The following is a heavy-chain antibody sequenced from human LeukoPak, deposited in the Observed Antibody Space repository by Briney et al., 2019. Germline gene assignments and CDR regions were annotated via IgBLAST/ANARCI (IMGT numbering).Heavy chain of an antibody. D-gene: IGHD2-2*02. CDR2: INPNSGGT. CDR1: GYTFTGYY. V-gene: IGHV1-2*02. CDR3: ARRGYCSSTSCYTTLYYYYYYMDV. J-gene: IGHJ6*03. Sequence: ASVKVSCKASGYTFTGYYMHWVRQAPGQGLEWMGWINPNSGGTNYAQKFQGRVTMTRDTSISTAYMELSRLRSDDTAVYYCARRGYCSSTSCYTTLYYYYYYMDVWGKGTTVTVSS.